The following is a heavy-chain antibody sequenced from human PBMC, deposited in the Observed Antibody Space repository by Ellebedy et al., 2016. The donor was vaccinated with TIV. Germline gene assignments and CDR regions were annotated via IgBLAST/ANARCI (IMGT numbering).Heavy chain of an antibody. J-gene: IGHJ5*02. CDR1: GGSISSYY. V-gene: IGHV4-4*07. CDR3: ARDVPMGTVTTGNWFDP. CDR2: IYTSGST. D-gene: IGHD4-17*01. Sequence: GSLRLXXTVSGGSISSYYWSWIRQPAGKGLEWIGRIYTSGSTNYNPSLKSRVTMSVDTSKNQFSLKLSSVTAADTAMYYCARDVPMGTVTTGNWFDPWGQGTLVTVSP.